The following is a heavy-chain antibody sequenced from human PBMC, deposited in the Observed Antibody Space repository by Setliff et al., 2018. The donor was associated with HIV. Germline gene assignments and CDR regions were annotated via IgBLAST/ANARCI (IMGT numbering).Heavy chain of an antibody. D-gene: IGHD3-16*01. Sequence: ASVKVSCKTSGYFFSEFYIHWVQQAPGKGLEWVGRINPENGETIYAEKFQGRVTIAADTSTDTAYMELSSLRFDDTAVYYCARSGGGWYNWFDPWGQGTPVTVS. CDR2: INPENGET. CDR3: ARSGGGWYNWFDP. J-gene: IGHJ5*02. V-gene: IGHV1-69-2*01. CDR1: GYFFSEFY.